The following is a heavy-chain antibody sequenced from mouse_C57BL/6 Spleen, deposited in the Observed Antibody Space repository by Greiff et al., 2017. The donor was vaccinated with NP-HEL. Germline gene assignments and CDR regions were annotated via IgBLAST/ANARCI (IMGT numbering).Heavy chain of an antibody. CDR1: GYTFTSYW. CDR3: ARKGITAVVAPYWYFDV. D-gene: IGHD1-1*01. Sequence: VQLQQPGAELVRPGSSVKLSCKASGYTFTSYWMDWVKQRPGQGLEWIGNIYPSDSETHYNQKFKDKATLTVDKSSSTAYMQLSSLTSEDSAVYYCARKGITAVVAPYWYFDVWGTGTTVTVSS. J-gene: IGHJ1*03. V-gene: IGHV1-61*01. CDR2: IYPSDSET.